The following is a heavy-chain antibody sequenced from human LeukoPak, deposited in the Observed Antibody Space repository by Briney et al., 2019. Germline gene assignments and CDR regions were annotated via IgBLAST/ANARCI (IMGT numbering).Heavy chain of an antibody. CDR3: ARDHIIAAAGTQFDY. Sequence: QPGGSLRLSCAASGFTFSSYWMSWVRQAPGKGLEWVANIKQDGSEKYYVDPVKGRFTISRDNAKNSLYLQMNSLRAEDTAVYYCARDHIIAAAGTQFDYWGQGTLVTVSS. CDR1: GFTFSSYW. V-gene: IGHV3-7*01. J-gene: IGHJ4*02. D-gene: IGHD6-13*01. CDR2: IKQDGSEK.